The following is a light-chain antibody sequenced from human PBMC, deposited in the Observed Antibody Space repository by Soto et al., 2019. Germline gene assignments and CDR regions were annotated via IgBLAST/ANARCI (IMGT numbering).Light chain of an antibody. V-gene: IGLV4-69*01. J-gene: IGLJ1*01. CDR2: LNSDGSH. CDR1: SGHSSYA. Sequence: QPVLTQSPSASASLGASVKLTCTLSSGHSSYAIAWHQQQPEKGPRYLMKLNSDGSHSKGDGIPDRFSGSSSGAERYLTISSPQSEDEADYYCQTWGTGIQVFGTGTKVTVL. CDR3: QTWGTGIQV.